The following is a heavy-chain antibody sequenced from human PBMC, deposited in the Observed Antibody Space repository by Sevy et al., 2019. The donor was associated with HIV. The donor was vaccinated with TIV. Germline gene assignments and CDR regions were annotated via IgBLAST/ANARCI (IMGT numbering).Heavy chain of an antibody. D-gene: IGHD3-16*01. V-gene: IGHV3-30*03. CDR3: ACVALTSGGDPYESHSFMDV. CDR2: ISYDGKNK. CDR1: GFTFSSYD. J-gene: IGHJ6*03. Sequence: GGSLRLSCAASGFTFSSYDMHWVRQAPGKGLEWVAGISYDGKNKYYVDSVKGRFTISRDNSKNILYLEVNSLRAEDTAVYHCACVALTSGGDPYESHSFMDVWGKGTTVTVSS.